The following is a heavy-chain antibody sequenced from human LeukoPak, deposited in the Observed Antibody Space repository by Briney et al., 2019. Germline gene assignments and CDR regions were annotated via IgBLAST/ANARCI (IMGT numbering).Heavy chain of an antibody. CDR3: AREFNEGGGFDY. D-gene: IGHD1-1*01. Sequence: ASVKVSCKASGYTFTCYYMHWVRPAPGQGLEWMGWINPNSGGTNYAQKFQGRVTMTRDTSISTAYMELSRLRSDDTAVYYCAREFNEGGGFDYWGQGTLVTVSS. CDR1: GYTFTCYY. CDR2: INPNSGGT. J-gene: IGHJ4*02. V-gene: IGHV1-2*02.